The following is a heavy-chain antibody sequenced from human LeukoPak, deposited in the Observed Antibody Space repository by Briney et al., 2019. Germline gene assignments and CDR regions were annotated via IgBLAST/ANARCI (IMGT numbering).Heavy chain of an antibody. V-gene: IGHV4-59*12. D-gene: IGHD1-26*01. J-gene: IGHJ5*02. Sequence: PSETLSLTCTVSGGSISTYYWNWIRQPPGKGLEWIGYIYYSGSTNYNPSLKSRVTISVDTSKNQFSLKLSSVTAADTAVYYCARERGGSYPLNWFDPWGQGTLVTVSS. CDR2: IYYSGST. CDR3: ARERGGSYPLNWFDP. CDR1: GGSISTYY.